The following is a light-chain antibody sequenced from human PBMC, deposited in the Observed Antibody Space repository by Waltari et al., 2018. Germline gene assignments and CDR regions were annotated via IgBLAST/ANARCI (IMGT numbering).Light chain of an antibody. V-gene: IGLV1-40*01. J-gene: IGLJ2*01. CDR3: HSYDRSLDGVV. CDR1: SSNIGADYG. Sequence: QSVLTQPPSVSGAPGQTVTISCTGRSSNIGADYGVHWYQQLPGTAPKLLIDNGANRPSGVPDRFSGSRSGTSASLAITGLQAEDEADYFCHSYDRSLDGVVFGGGTKLTVL. CDR2: NGA.